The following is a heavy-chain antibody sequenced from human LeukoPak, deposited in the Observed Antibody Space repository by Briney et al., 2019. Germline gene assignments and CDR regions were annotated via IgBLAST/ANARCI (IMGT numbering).Heavy chain of an antibody. D-gene: IGHD4-17*01. V-gene: IGHV3-15*01. Sequence: GGSLRLSCAASGFTFSYAHMSWVRQAPGKGLEWVGRIKNKHDGGTTDYAAPVKGRFTISRDDPKNTVYLQMNSLKTEDTAVYYCTTLLAYGDLLVDSWGQGTLVTVSS. CDR2: IKNKHDGGTT. J-gene: IGHJ4*02. CDR3: TTLLAYGDLLVDS. CDR1: GFTFSYAH.